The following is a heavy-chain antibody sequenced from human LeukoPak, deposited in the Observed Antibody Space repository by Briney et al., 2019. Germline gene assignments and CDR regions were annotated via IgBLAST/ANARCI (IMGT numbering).Heavy chain of an antibody. Sequence: GGSLRLSCAASGFTFCSYSMNWVRQAPGKGLEWVSSISGSGSGGSTYYADSVKGRFTISRDNSKNTLYLQMNSLRAEDTAVYYCAKSGYNRFDYWGQGTLVTVSS. V-gene: IGHV3-23*01. CDR2: ISGSGSGGST. CDR3: AKSGYNRFDY. D-gene: IGHD5-24*01. J-gene: IGHJ4*02. CDR1: GFTFCSYS.